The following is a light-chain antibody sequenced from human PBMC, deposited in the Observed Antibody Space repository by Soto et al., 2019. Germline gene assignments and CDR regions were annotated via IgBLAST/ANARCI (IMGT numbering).Light chain of an antibody. CDR3: QTWGTGIPGV. Sequence: QTVVTQSPSASASLGASVKLTCTLSSGHSNYAIAWHQQQPEKGPRYLMKLNSDGSHTKGDGIPDRFSGSSSGAERYLTISSLQSEDEADYYCQTWGTGIPGVFGGGTKVTVL. V-gene: IGLV4-69*01. CDR1: SGHSNYA. CDR2: LNSDGSH. J-gene: IGLJ3*02.